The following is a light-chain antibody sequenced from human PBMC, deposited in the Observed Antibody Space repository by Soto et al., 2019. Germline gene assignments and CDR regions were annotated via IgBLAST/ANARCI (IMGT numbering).Light chain of an antibody. CDR1: QSVSSSY. V-gene: IGKV3-20*01. CDR2: GAS. J-gene: IGKJ1*01. Sequence: EIVLTQSPGTLSLSPGERATLSCRASQSVSSSYLAWYQQKPGQAPRLLIYGASSRATGIADRFSGSGSGKDFTLTISRLEAEDFAVYYCQQYGSSSTWTFGQGTKVEIK. CDR3: QQYGSSSTWT.